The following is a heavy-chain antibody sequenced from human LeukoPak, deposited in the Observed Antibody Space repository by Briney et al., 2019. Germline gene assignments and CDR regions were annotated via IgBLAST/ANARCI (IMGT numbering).Heavy chain of an antibody. Sequence: SGTLSLTCAVSGXSISSSNWWSWVRQPPGKGLEWIGEIYHSGSTNYNPSLKSRVTISVDKSKNQFSLKLSSVTAADTAVYYCARAGPYFGSGSPDYWGQGTLVTVSS. J-gene: IGHJ4*02. CDR1: GXSISSSNW. CDR2: IYHSGST. V-gene: IGHV4-4*02. CDR3: ARAGPYFGSGSPDY. D-gene: IGHD3-10*01.